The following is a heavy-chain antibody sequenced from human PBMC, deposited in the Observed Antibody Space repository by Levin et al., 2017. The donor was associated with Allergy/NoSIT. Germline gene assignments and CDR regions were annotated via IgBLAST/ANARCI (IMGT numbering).Heavy chain of an antibody. J-gene: IGHJ5*02. CDR1: GGSISSGSYY. V-gene: IGHV4-61*02. Sequence: SQTLSLTCTVSGGSISSGSYYWTWIRQPAGKGLEWIGRIYSSGTTNYNPSLKSRVTISEDTSKNQFSLKLSSVTAADTAVYYCARGVGSTSSNWFDPWGQGTLVTVSS. D-gene: IGHD2-2*01. CDR3: ARGVGSTSSNWFDP. CDR2: IYSSGTT.